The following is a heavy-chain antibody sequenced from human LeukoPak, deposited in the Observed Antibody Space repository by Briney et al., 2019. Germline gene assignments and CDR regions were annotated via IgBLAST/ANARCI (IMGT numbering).Heavy chain of an antibody. V-gene: IGHV1-69*05. Sequence: SVKVSCKASGGTFSSYAISWVRQAPGQGLEWMGRIIPIFGTANYAQKFQGRVTITTDESTGTAYVELSSLRSEDTAVYYCALPRGRTNWFDPWGQGTLVTVSS. D-gene: IGHD1-14*01. J-gene: IGHJ5*02. CDR3: ALPRGRTNWFDP. CDR2: IIPIFGTA. CDR1: GGTFSSYA.